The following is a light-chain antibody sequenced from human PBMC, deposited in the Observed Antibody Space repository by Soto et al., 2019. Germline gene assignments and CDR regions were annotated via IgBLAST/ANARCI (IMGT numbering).Light chain of an antibody. CDR2: EVS. CDR3: SSYTSDNRSYV. J-gene: IGLJ1*01. CDR1: SSDFGAYTS. Sequence: QSGLTQPASVSGSPGQSITISCTGTSSDFGAYTSVSWYQQHPGKAPKLMIYEVSNRPSGVSNRFSGSKSANTASLTISGLQAEDEAHYYCSSYTSDNRSYVFGTGTKVTV. V-gene: IGLV2-14*01.